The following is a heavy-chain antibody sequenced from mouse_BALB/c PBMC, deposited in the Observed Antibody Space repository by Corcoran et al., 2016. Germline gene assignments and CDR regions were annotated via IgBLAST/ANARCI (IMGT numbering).Heavy chain of an antibody. Sequence: QVQLQQSGAELVKPGASVKLSCKASGYTFTSYYLYWVKQRPGQGLEWIGEINPSNGGTNFNEKFKSKATLTVDKSSSTAYMQLSSLTSEDSAVYYCTRGSGSSSWFAYWGQGTLVTVSA. CDR2: INPSNGGT. D-gene: IGHD1-1*01. V-gene: IGHV1S81*02. CDR1: GYTFTSYY. CDR3: TRGSGSSSWFAY. J-gene: IGHJ3*01.